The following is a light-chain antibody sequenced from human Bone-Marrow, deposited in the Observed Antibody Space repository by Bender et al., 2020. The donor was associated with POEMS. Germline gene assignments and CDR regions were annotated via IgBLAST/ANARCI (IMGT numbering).Light chain of an antibody. J-gene: IGLJ1*01. CDR3: TSYTISSTIV. CDR1: SSDVGDYKYNY. CDR2: AVT. Sequence: QSALTQPASVSGSPGQSITISCTGTSSDVGDYKYNYISWYQQHPGKAPKLLIYAVTHRPSGVSDRFSASKSGNTASLTISGLQAEDEGHYYCTSYTISSTIVFGTGTKVTVL. V-gene: IGLV2-14*03.